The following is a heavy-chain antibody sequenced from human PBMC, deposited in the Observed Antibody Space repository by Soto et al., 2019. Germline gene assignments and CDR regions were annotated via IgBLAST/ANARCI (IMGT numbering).Heavy chain of an antibody. CDR1: GDSISAYY. CDR3: AREWSAYDF. CDR2: IYHTGAT. V-gene: IGHV4-59*01. J-gene: IGHJ4*02. Sequence: PSETLSLTCSVSGDSISAYYWSWIRQPPGKGLEWIDFIYHTGATDYNPSLKSRVTISIDTSQSQLSLRVSSVTPADTAVYYCAREWSAYDFWGQGILVTVS. D-gene: IGHD3-3*01.